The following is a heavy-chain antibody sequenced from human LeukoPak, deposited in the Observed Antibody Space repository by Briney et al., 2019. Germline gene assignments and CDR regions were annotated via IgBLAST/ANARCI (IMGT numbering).Heavy chain of an antibody. J-gene: IGHJ4*02. CDR3: ATDPGIAAAGIGRTLDY. CDR1: GYTFTNYG. D-gene: IGHD6-13*01. V-gene: IGHV1-18*01. Sequence: ASVKVSCKASGYTFTNYGISWVRQAPGQGLEWMGWISAYNGNTNYAQKLQGRVTMTTDTSTSTAYMELRSLRSDDTAVYYCATDPGIAAAGIGRTLDYWGQGTLVTVSS. CDR2: ISAYNGNT.